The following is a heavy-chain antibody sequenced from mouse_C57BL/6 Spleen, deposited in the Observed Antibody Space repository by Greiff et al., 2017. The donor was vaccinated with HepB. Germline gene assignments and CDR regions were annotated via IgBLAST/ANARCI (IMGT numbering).Heavy chain of an antibody. J-gene: IGHJ2*01. CDR1: GYTFTDYN. D-gene: IGHD1-1*01. CDR3: AIEHYYGTFGYFDY. V-gene: IGHV1-22*01. CDR2: INPNNGGT. Sequence: VQLQQSGPELVKPGASVKMSCKASGYTFTDYNMHWVKQSHGKSLEWIGYINPNNGGTSYNQKFKGKATLTVNKSSSTAYMELRSLTSEDSAVYYCAIEHYYGTFGYFDYWGQGTTLTVSS.